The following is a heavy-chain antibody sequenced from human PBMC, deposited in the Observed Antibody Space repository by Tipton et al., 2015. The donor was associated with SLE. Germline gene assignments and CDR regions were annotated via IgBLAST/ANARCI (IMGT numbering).Heavy chain of an antibody. CDR3: AGTPWLVRFEY. D-gene: IGHD3-10*01. CDR1: GGSISGTSHY. Sequence: LRLSCTVSGGSISGTSHYWGWIRQSPGKGLEWLGSIYYSGTSYYNPSLKSRVTISVDTSKNQISLKLRPVTAADTAVYYCAGTPWLVRFEYWGQGTLVNVSP. CDR2: IYYSGTS. V-gene: IGHV4-39*01. J-gene: IGHJ4*02.